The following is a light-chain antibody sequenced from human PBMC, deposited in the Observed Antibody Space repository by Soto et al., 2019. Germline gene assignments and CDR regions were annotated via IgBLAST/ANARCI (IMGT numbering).Light chain of an antibody. CDR2: WAS. CDR1: QSVLYSSDNKNY. V-gene: IGKV4-1*01. J-gene: IGKJ4*01. Sequence: DIVMTQSPDSLAVCLGERATINCKSSQSVLYSSDNKNYLAWYQHQPGQPPRLLIYWASTRESGVPDRFSGSGSGTDFTLTISSLQAEDVAVYYCQQYYSTPLTFGGGTKVEIK. CDR3: QQYYSTPLT.